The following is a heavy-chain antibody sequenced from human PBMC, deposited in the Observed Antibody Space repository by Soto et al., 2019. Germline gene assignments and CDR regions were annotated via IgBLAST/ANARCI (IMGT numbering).Heavy chain of an antibody. Sequence: QVXLVXXXXEVKKPGSSVKVSCKASGGTFSSYTISWVRQAPGQGLEWMGRIIPILGIANYAQKFQGRVTITXDKSTSTAYMELSSLRSEDTAVYYCARVHYDSSGASYYYYGMDVWGQGTTVTVSS. CDR1: GGTFSSYT. D-gene: IGHD3-22*01. V-gene: IGHV1-69*02. CDR3: ARVHYDSSGASYYYYGMDV. CDR2: IIPILGIA. J-gene: IGHJ6*02.